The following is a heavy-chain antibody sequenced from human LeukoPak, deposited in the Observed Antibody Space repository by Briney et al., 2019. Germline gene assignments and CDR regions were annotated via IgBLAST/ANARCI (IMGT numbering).Heavy chain of an antibody. CDR1: GGSISSYF. CDR2: IYYSGTT. D-gene: IGHD3-10*01. Sequence: PSETLSLTCTVSGGSISSYFWSWIRQPPGKGLEWIGYIYYSGTTNYNPSLKSRVTISVDTSKNQFSLKLSSVTAADTAVYYCARRNYYGSGSYSLDYWGQGTLVTVSS. CDR3: ARRNYYGSGSYSLDY. V-gene: IGHV4-59*08. J-gene: IGHJ4*02.